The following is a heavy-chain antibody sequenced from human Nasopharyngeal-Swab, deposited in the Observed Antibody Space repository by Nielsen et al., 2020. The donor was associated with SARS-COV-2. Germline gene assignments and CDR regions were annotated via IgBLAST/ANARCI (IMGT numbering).Heavy chain of an antibody. CDR3: ARQTGMDV. CDR2: IYYTGSA. J-gene: IGHJ6*02. V-gene: IGHV4-39*01. CDR1: GGSIMSSSYY. Sequence: SETLSLTCTVSGGSIMSSSYYWGWIRQPPGKGLEWIGVIYYTGSAHYSPSLKSRVTISVDTSRNQFFSRVASVTAEDTAVYYCARQTGMDVWGQGTSVTVSS.